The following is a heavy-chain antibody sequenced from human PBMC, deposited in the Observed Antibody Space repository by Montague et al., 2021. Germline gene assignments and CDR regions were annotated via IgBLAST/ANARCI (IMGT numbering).Heavy chain of an antibody. Sequence: SETLSLTCTVSGGAIESRYWSWIRQPPGKGLEWIGYIYYRGNTNYNPSLKNRVTISVDTSKNQFSLKLSSLTAADTAVYFCARDSPVVEPWVGEHKGAFDIWGQGTMVTVSS. D-gene: IGHD3-10*01. CDR1: GGAIESRY. V-gene: IGHV4-59*11. CDR2: IYYRGNT. J-gene: IGHJ3*02. CDR3: ARDSPVVEPWVGEHKGAFDI.